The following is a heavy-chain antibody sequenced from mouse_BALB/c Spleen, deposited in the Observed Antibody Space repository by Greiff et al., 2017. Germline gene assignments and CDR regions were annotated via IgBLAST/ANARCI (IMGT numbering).Heavy chain of an antibody. CDR1: GFNIKDYY. CDR3: NVIYYDYEEYAMDY. J-gene: IGHJ4*01. V-gene: IGHV14-4*02. Sequence: EVQLQESGAELVRSGASVKLSCTASGFNIKDYYMHWVKQRPEQGLEWIGWIDPENGDTEYAPKFQGKATMTADTSSNTAYLQLSSLTSEDTAVYYCNVIYYDYEEYAMDYWGQGTSVTVSS. D-gene: IGHD2-4*01. CDR2: IDPENGDT.